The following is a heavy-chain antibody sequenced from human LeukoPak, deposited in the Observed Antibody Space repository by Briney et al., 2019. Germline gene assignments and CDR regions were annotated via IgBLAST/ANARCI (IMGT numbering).Heavy chain of an antibody. CDR3: ARGIESYGDYGY. CDR2: MYNSGST. Sequence: SETLSLTCTDSRGSICGSYWSWIRQPPGKGLEWIAYMYNSGSTNYNPSLKSRVTISIDTSKNQFSLKLSSLTAADTAIYYCARGIESYGDYGYWGQGILVTVSS. J-gene: IGHJ4*02. D-gene: IGHD4-17*01. CDR1: RGSICGSY. V-gene: IGHV4-59*01.